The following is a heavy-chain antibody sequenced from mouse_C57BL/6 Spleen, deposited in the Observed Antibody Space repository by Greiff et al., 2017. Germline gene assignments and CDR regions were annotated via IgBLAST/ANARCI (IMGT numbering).Heavy chain of an antibody. V-gene: IGHV5-4*01. CDR2: ISDGGSYT. D-gene: IGHD1-1*01. J-gene: IGHJ3*01. CDR3: AREEYYGSGAY. Sequence: DVMLVESGGGLVKPGGSLKLSCAASGFTFSSYAMSWVRQTPEKRLEWVATISDGGSYTYYPDNVKGRFTISRDNAKNNLYLQMSHLKSEDTAMYYCAREEYYGSGAYWGQGTLVTVSA. CDR1: GFTFSSYA.